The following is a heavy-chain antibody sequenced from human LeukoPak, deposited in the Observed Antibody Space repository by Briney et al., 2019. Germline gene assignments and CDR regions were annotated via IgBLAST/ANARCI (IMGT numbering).Heavy chain of an antibody. Sequence: GASVKVSCKASGGTFSSYAISWVRQAPGQGLEWMGGIIPIFGTANYAQKFQGRVTITADESTSTAYMELSSLRSEDTAVYYCATKQAVAEIAYYFDYWGQGTLVTVSS. J-gene: IGHJ4*02. CDR3: ATKQAVAEIAYYFDY. V-gene: IGHV1-69*13. D-gene: IGHD6-19*01. CDR1: GGTFSSYA. CDR2: IIPIFGTA.